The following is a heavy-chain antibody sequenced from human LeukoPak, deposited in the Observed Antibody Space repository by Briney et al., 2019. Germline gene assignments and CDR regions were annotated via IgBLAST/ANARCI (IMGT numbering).Heavy chain of an antibody. CDR1: GGSISGYY. D-gene: IGHD2-8*01. Sequence: SETLSLTCTVSGGSISGYYWSWIRQPPGKGLEWIGEINHSGSTNYNPSLKSRVTISVDTSKNQFSLKLSSVTAADTAVYYCARGPSGTVLDGDYWGQGTLATVSS. CDR2: INHSGST. V-gene: IGHV4-34*01. CDR3: ARGPSGTVLDGDY. J-gene: IGHJ4*02.